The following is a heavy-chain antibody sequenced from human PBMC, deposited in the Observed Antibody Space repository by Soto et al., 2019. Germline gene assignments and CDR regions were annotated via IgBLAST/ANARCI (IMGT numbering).Heavy chain of an antibody. V-gene: IGHV3-23*01. Sequence: GSLRLSCAASGFTFSSYAMNWVRQAPGKGLEWVSVISGSGGSTYYADSVKGRFTISRDNSKNTLYVQMNSLRAEDTAVYYCAKVTNWGGYSDYWGQGTLVTVSS. D-gene: IGHD2-21*01. CDR1: GFTFSSYA. J-gene: IGHJ4*02. CDR2: ISGSGGST. CDR3: AKVTNWGGYSDY.